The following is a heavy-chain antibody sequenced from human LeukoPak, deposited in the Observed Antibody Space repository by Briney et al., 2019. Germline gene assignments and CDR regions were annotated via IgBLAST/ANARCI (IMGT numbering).Heavy chain of an antibody. CDR3: ARRGIMITFGGVWTEASDAFDI. V-gene: IGHV4-39*01. CDR1: GGSFSSSSYY. Sequence: SETLSLTCTVSGGSFSSSSYYWGWIRQPPGKGLEWIGSIYYSGSTYYNPSLKSRVTISVDTSKNQFSLKLSSVTAADTAVYYCARRGIMITFGGVWTEASDAFDIWGQGTMVTVSS. D-gene: IGHD3-16*01. CDR2: IYYSGST. J-gene: IGHJ3*02.